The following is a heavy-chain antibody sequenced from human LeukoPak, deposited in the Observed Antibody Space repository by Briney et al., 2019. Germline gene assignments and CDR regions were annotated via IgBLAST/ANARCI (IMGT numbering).Heavy chain of an antibody. J-gene: IGHJ4*02. D-gene: IGHD5-18*01. CDR1: GYSFTSYW. V-gene: IGHV5-51*01. Sequence: HGESLKISCKGSGYSFTSYWIGWVRQMPGKGLEWMGIIYPGDSDTRYSPSFQGQVTISADKSISTAYLQWSSLKASDTAMYYCARSSQLWLPFDYWGREPWSPSPQ. CDR3: ARSSQLWLPFDY. CDR2: IYPGDSDT.